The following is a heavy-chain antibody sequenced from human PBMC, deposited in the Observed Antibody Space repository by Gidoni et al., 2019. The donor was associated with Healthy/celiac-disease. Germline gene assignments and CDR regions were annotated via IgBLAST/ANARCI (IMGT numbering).Heavy chain of an antibody. Sequence: QVQLPQWGAGLSKPSATRSLTFAVDAGSFSGYYWSWIRQPPGKGLEWIGEIKHSGSTNYNPSLKRRVTISVDTSKNQFSLKLSSVTAADTAVYYCAAGVVGGDWFDPWGQGTLVTVSS. CDR3: AAGVVGGDWFDP. V-gene: IGHV4-34*01. CDR1: AGSFSGYY. CDR2: IKHSGST. D-gene: IGHD3-10*01. J-gene: IGHJ5*02.